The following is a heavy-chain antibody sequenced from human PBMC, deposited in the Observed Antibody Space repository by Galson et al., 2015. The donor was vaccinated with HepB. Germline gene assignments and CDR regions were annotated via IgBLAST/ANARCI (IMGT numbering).Heavy chain of an antibody. J-gene: IGHJ6*02. V-gene: IGHV1-2*02. D-gene: IGHD4-17*01. CDR1: GYTFTGYY. CDR2: INPNSGGT. CDR3: ARERGHLRSQQTYYYYGMDV. Sequence: SVKVSCKASGYTFTGYYMHWVRQAPGQGLEWMGWINPNSGGTNYAQKFQGRVTMTRDTSISTAYMELSRLRSDDTAVYYCARERGHLRSQQTYYYYGMDVWGQGTTVTVSS.